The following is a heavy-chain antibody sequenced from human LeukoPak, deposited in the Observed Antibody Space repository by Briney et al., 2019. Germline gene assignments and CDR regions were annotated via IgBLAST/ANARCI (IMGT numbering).Heavy chain of an antibody. V-gene: IGHV1-2*02. J-gene: IGHJ4*02. CDR1: GYTFIDYY. CDR3: ARVKKSMPEFEF. CDR2: INPNSGAT. Sequence: ASVKVSCKSSGYTFIDYYIHWVRQAPEQGLEWMGWINPNSGATKYAQKFQGRVSMTRDTSINTAYMDLTNLRSDDTAIFYCARVKKSMPEFEFWGQGTLVTVSS. D-gene: IGHD2-2*01.